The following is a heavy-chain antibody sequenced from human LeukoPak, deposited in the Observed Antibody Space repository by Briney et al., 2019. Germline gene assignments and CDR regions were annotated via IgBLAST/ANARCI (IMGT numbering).Heavy chain of an antibody. CDR3: AKANGYSDEYGFGY. V-gene: IGHV3-43D*03. Sequence: GGSLRLSCAASGFTFDDYAMHWVRQAPGKGLEWDSLISWDGGSTYYADSVKGRFTISRDNSKNSLYLQMNSLRAEDTALYYCAKANGYSDEYGFGYWGQGTLVTVSS. CDR1: GFTFDDYA. D-gene: IGHD5-18*01. J-gene: IGHJ4*02. CDR2: ISWDGGST.